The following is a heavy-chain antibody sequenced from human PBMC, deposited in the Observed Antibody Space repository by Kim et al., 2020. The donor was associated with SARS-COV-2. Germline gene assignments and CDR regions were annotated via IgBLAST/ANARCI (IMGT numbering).Heavy chain of an antibody. D-gene: IGHD3-22*01. J-gene: IGHJ4*02. Sequence: ASVKVSCKVSGYTLTELSMHWVRQAPGKGLEWMGGFDPEDGETIYAQKFQGRVTMTEDTSTDTAYMELSSLRSEDTAVYYCATQSPRYPEMSSGFDYWGQGTLVTVSS. V-gene: IGHV1-24*01. CDR3: ATQSPRYPEMSSGFDY. CDR2: FDPEDGET. CDR1: GYTLTELS.